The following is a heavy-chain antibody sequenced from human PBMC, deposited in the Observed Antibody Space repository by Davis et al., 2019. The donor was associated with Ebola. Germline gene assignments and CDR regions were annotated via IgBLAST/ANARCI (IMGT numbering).Heavy chain of an antibody. CDR2: INPSGGST. J-gene: IGHJ4*02. CDR3: ARKGAGTVLFDY. Sequence: ASVKVSCKASGYTFTSYYMHWVRQAPGQGLEWMGIINPSGGSTSYAQKFQGRVTMTRDTSTSTVYMELSSLRSEDTAVYYCARKGAGTVLFDYWGQGTLVTISS. V-gene: IGHV1-46*01. CDR1: GYTFTSYY. D-gene: IGHD4-17*01.